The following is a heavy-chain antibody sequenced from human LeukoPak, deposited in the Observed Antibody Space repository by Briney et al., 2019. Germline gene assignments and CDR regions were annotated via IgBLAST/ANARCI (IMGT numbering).Heavy chain of an antibody. D-gene: IGHD2-21*02. CDR3: AKEPRHCGGDCFSLLDY. CDR1: GFTFSSYS. J-gene: IGHJ4*02. V-gene: IGHV3-23*01. CDR2: ITGSGDYT. Sequence: GGSLRLSCAASGFTFSSYSMSWVRQAPGKGLEWVSLITGSGDYTYYADSVKGRFTISRDNSKNTLYLQMNSLRAEDTAVFYCAKEPRHCGGDCFSLLDYWGQGTLVTASS.